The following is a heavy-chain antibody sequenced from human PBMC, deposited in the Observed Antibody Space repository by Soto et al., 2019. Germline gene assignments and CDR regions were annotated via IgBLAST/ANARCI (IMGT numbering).Heavy chain of an antibody. J-gene: IGHJ6*02. CDR3: ARHTDSSSWYYIPYFYYYGMDA. CDR2: INPNSGGT. D-gene: IGHD6-13*01. CDR1: GYTFTGYY. V-gene: IGHV1-2*02. Sequence: ASVKVSCKASGYTFTGYYMHWVRQAPGQGLEWMGWINPNSGGTNYAQKFQGRVTMTRDTSISTAYMELSRLRSDDTAVYYCARHTDSSSWYYIPYFYYYGMDAWGQGTTVTVSS.